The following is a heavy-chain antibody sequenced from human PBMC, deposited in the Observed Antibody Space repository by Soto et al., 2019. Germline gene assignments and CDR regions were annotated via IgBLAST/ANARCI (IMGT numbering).Heavy chain of an antibody. CDR1: GFTFSDYY. J-gene: IGHJ4*02. D-gene: IGHD1-26*01. CDR3: ARASPYGSSIDY. V-gene: IGHV3-11*06. CDR2: ISSISSYT. Sequence: GSLRLSCAASGFTFSDYYMSWIRQAPGKGLECVSYISSISSYTNYADSVKGRFTISRDNAKNSLYLQMNSLRAEDTAVYYCARASPYGSSIDYWGQGTLVTVSS.